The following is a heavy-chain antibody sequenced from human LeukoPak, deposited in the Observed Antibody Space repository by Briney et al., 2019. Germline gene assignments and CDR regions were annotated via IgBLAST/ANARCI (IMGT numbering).Heavy chain of an antibody. CDR2: INWNGGST. Sequence: PGGSLRLSCAASGFTFDDYGMSWVRQAPGKGLGWVSGINWNGGSTGYADSVKGRFTISRDNAKNSLYLQMNSLRAEDTALYYCARGNWAAAGTYYFDYWGQGTLVTVSS. CDR1: GFTFDDYG. V-gene: IGHV3-20*04. J-gene: IGHJ4*02. CDR3: ARGNWAAAGTYYFDY. D-gene: IGHD6-13*01.